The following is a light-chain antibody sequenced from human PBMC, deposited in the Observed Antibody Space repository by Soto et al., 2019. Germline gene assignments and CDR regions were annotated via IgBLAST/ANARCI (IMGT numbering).Light chain of an antibody. CDR2: DAT. V-gene: IGKV3-11*01. J-gene: IGKJ4*01. CDR1: QSVGIY. Sequence: VLTQSPATLSLSPGERATLFCKASQSVGIYMGWFQQKPGQAPRVLIYDATNRAGGVPARFSGSGSGTDFTLTISSLEAEDSAVYYCPQRDIWPPLTFGGGTKLEIK. CDR3: PQRDIWPPLT.